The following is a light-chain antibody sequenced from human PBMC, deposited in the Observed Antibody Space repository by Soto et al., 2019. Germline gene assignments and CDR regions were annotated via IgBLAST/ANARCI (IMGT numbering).Light chain of an antibody. Sequence: EIVLTQSPGTLSLSTGERATLSCRASQSVNCNYLAWYQQKPGQAPRLLIYDAFNKATGIPNRFSASGSGTDFTLTISRLQAEDVAVYYCQQSDSSPLLNFGGGSRVEIK. J-gene: IGKJ4*01. CDR3: QQSDSSPLLN. V-gene: IGKV3-20*01. CDR2: DAF. CDR1: QSVNCNY.